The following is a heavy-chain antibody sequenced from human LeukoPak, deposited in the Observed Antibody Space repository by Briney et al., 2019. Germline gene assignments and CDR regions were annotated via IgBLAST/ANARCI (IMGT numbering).Heavy chain of an antibody. CDR2: IYYSGAT. J-gene: IGHJ4*02. CDR3: ASPGSGSYYYFDY. Sequence: SDTLSLTCTVSGVSISSSTYYWGWLRQPPGKGLEWIRSIYYSGATYYNPSLKSRVTISIDTSKNQFSLRLSSVTAADTAVYYCASPGSGSYYYFDYWGQGTLVTVSS. D-gene: IGHD1-26*01. V-gene: IGHV4-39*01. CDR1: GVSISSSTYY.